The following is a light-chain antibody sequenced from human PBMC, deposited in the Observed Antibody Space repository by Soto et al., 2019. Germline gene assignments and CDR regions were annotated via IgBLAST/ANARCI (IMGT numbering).Light chain of an antibody. J-gene: IGKJ5*01. CDR3: QQRSNWIT. Sequence: EIVLTQSPATLSLLPGERATLSCRASQSVSTYLAWYQQKPGQAPRLLLYDASNRATGVPARFSGSGSGTDFTLTISSLEPEDFVLYYCQQRSNWITFGQGTRLEIE. V-gene: IGKV3-11*01. CDR2: DAS. CDR1: QSVSTY.